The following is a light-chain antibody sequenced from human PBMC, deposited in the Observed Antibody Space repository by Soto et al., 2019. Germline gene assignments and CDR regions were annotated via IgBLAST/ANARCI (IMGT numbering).Light chain of an antibody. CDR1: SNDVGGYNY. J-gene: IGLJ1*01. Sequence: ALTQPASVSGSPGQSITISCTGSSNDVGGYNYVSWYQQHPGQAPKLIIYEVSDRPSGVSPRFSGSKSGNTASLTISGLQVEDEADYFCTSYTSTIPYVFGSGTKVTV. CDR2: EVS. CDR3: TSYTSTIPYV. V-gene: IGLV2-14*01.